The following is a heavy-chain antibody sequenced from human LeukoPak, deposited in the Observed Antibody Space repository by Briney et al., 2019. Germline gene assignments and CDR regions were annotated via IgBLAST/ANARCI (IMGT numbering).Heavy chain of an antibody. V-gene: IGHV3-49*04. CDR3: AGVVVPAAHWFDP. CDR1: GFTSSDHY. J-gene: IGHJ5*02. Sequence: PGGSLRLSCAASGFTSSDHYMDWVRQAPGKGLEWVGFIRSKAYGGTTEYAASVKGRFTISRDDSKSIAYLQMNSLKTEDTAVYYCAGVVVPAAHWFDPWGQGTLVTVSS. CDR2: IRSKAYGGTT. D-gene: IGHD2-2*01.